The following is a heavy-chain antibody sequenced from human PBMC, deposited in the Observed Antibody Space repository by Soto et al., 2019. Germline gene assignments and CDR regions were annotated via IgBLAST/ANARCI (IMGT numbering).Heavy chain of an antibody. CDR2: ISAYNGNT. V-gene: IGHV1-18*01. CDR3: ARVGSNVAGRDDNYYYGMDV. Sequence: QVQLVQSGAEVKKPGASVKVSCKASGYTFTSYGISWVRQAPGQGLEWMGWISAYNGNTNYAQKLQGRVTMTTDTSTSTAYMELRSLRADDTAVYYCARVGSNVAGRDDNYYYGMDVWGQGTTVTVSS. J-gene: IGHJ6*02. D-gene: IGHD2-8*01. CDR1: GYTFTSYG.